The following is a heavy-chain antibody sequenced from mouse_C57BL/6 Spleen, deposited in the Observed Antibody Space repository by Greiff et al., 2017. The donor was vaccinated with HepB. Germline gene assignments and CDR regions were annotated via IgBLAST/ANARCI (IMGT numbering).Heavy chain of an antibody. CDR3: ARFTTVVDWYFEV. J-gene: IGHJ1*03. CDR1: GYTFTSYW. CDR2: IYPGSGST. Sequence: QVQLQQPGAELVKPGASVKMSCKASGYTFTSYWITWVKQRPGQGLEWIGDIYPGSGSTNYNEKFKSKTTLTVDTSSSTAYMQLSSLTSEDSAVYYSARFTTVVDWYFEVWGTGATVTVSS. D-gene: IGHD1-1*01. V-gene: IGHV1-55*01.